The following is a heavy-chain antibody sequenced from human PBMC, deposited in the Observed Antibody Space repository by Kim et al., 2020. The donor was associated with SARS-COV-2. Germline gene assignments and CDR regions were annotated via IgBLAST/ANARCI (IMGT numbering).Heavy chain of an antibody. CDR2: INHSGST. Sequence: SETLSLTCAVYGGSFSGYYWSWIRQPPGKGLEWIGEINHSGSTNYNPSLKSRVTISVDTSKNQFSLKLSSVTAADTAVYYCARGYGSGSYYKAVGYWGQG. CDR1: GGSFSGYY. CDR3: ARGYGSGSYYKAVGY. J-gene: IGHJ4*02. D-gene: IGHD3-10*01. V-gene: IGHV4-34*01.